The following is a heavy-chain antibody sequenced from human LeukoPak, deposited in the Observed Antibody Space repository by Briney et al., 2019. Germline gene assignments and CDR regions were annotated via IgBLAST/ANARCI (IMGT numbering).Heavy chain of an antibody. CDR3: AKIAAAGKDNY. D-gene: IGHD6-13*01. J-gene: IGHJ4*02. Sequence: SQTLSLTCTVSGDSVTSSNFYWAWIRQPPGKGLEWVASIYYTGNTFYNPSLKSRGTLSLDTSKNQFSLKLTSVTAADTAVYYCAKIAAAGKDNYWGQGTLVTVSS. CDR2: IYYTGNT. V-gene: IGHV4-39*07. CDR1: GDSVTSSNFY.